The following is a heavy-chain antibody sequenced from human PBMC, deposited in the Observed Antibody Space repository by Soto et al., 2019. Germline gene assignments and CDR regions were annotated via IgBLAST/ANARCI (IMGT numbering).Heavy chain of an antibody. D-gene: IGHD4-17*01. CDR3: AKTAYYGTFDY. Sequence: EVQPVESGGGLVQPGGSLRLSCAASGFTFSSYWMHWVRQAPGKRLVWVSRSNSDGSSTSYADSMKGRFTSSRDNAKNTLYLQMNSLSAEDTAVYYCAKTAYYGTFDYWGQGTLVTVSS. V-gene: IGHV3-74*01. J-gene: IGHJ4*02. CDR1: GFTFSSYW. CDR2: SNSDGSST.